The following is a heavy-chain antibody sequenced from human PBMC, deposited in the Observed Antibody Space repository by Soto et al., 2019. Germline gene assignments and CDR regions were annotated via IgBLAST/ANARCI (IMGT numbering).Heavy chain of an antibody. CDR3: ARAGGWLYADY. CDR1: GFTFSNYW. CDR2: IKQDGSEK. V-gene: IGHV3-7*01. D-gene: IGHD6-19*01. J-gene: IGHJ4*02. Sequence: GSLRLSCAASGFTFSNYWMSWVRQAPGKGLEWVANIKQDGSEKYYVDSVKGRFTISRDNAKNSLYLQMNSLRAEDTAVYYCARAGGWLYADYWGRGTLVTVSS.